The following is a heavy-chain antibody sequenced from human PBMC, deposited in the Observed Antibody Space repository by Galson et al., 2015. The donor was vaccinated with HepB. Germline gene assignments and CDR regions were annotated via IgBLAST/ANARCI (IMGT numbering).Heavy chain of an antibody. V-gene: IGHV3-30*18. CDR3: AKGDIVATMGRPGVTMIVVATGGLDY. D-gene: IGHD3-22*01. Sequence: SLRLSCAASGFTFSSYGMRWVRQAPGKGLEWVAVISYDGSNKYYADSVKGRFTISRDNSKNTLYLQMNSLRAEDTAVYYCAKGDIVATMGRPGVTMIVVATGGLDYWGQGTLVTVSS. CDR1: GFTFSSYG. J-gene: IGHJ4*02. CDR2: ISYDGSNK.